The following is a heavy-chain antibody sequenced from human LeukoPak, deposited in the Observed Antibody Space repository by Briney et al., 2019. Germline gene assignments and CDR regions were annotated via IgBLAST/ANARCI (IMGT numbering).Heavy chain of an antibody. J-gene: IGHJ6*02. Sequence: SETLSLTCTVSGGSISSYYWSWIRQPLGKGLEWIGYIYYSGSTNYNPSLKSRVTISVDTSKNQFSLKLSSVTAADTAVYYCARLYSSSLTPYYYYGMDVWGQGTTVTVSS. CDR2: IYYSGST. D-gene: IGHD6-6*01. V-gene: IGHV4-59*08. CDR3: ARLYSSSLTPYYYYGMDV. CDR1: GGSISSYY.